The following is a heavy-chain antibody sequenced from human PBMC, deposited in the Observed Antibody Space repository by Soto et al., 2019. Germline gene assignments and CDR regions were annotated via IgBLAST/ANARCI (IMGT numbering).Heavy chain of an antibody. Sequence: PGGSLRLSCTASGFIFDNHAMHWVRQAPGKGLEWVAGVTWNSVATGYADSVKGRFTISRDNAKNSLYLQMNSLSAEDTAVYFCVKEGGMKYFDFWGRGTTVTVS. CDR1: GFIFDNHA. CDR3: VKEGGMKYFDF. J-gene: IGHJ2*01. V-gene: IGHV3-9*01. CDR2: VTWNSVAT. D-gene: IGHD3-16*01.